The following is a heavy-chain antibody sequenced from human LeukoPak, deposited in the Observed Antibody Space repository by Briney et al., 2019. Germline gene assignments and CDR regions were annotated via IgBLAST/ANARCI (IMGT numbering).Heavy chain of an antibody. D-gene: IGHD4-23*01. J-gene: IGHJ4*02. V-gene: IGHV4-4*07. Sequence: NPSETLSLTCTVSGGSINSYYGSWIRQPAGKGLEWIGRIYTSGSTNYNPSLKSRVTISVDTSKNQFSLKLSSVTAADTAVYYCAREKNGNEPFDYWGQGTLVTVSS. CDR1: GGSINSYY. CDR3: AREKNGNEPFDY. CDR2: IYTSGST.